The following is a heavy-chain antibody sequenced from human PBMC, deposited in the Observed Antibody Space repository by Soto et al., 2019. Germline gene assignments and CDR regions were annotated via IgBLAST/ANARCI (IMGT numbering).Heavy chain of an antibody. V-gene: IGHV4-31*03. D-gene: IGHD1-7*01. CDR1: GGSISSGGYY. Sequence: VQLQESGPGLVQPSQTLSLTCNVSGGSISSGGYYWSWLRQLPGKGLEWIGNISHSGDAYYNPSLKSRLIMSVDTSKNQCSLKLRSLSAADPGVYYCARDSGNWKYEARTDYVDVWGKGITVTVAS. J-gene: IGHJ6*03. CDR2: ISHSGDA. CDR3: ARDSGNWKYEARTDYVDV.